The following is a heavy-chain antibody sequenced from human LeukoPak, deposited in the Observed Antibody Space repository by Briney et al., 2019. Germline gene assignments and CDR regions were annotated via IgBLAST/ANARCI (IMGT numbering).Heavy chain of an antibody. Sequence: GSLRLSCAASGFTCSNYWMPGVRQAPGKGREWVGTVNQGGSERFHGISVRGRFTLSRDNPKHSLAPQMNSLSAEDTALYFCAKANAMDVWGQGTTVTVSS. CDR3: AKANAMDV. J-gene: IGHJ6*02. V-gene: IGHV3-7*01. CDR1: GFTCSNYW. CDR2: VNQGGSER.